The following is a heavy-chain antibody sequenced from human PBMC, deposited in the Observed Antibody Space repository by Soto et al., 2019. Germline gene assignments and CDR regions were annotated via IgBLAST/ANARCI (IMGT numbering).Heavy chain of an antibody. CDR1: GGSISSSSYY. J-gene: IGHJ4*02. Sequence: SETLSLTCTVSGGSISSSSYYWGWIRQPPGKGLEWIGSIYYSGSTYYNPSLKSRVTISVDTSKNQFSLKLSSVTAADTAVYYCARHWAMDCCFDYWGQGTLVTVSS. V-gene: IGHV4-39*01. CDR3: ARHWAMDCCFDY. D-gene: IGHD2-21*02. CDR2: IYYSGST.